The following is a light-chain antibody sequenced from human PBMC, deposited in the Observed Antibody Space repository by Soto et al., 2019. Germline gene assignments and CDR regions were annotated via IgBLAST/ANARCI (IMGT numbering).Light chain of an antibody. V-gene: IGLV2-8*01. J-gene: IGLJ1*01. CDR3: SSHAGSKRV. Sequence: QSALTQPPSASGSPGQSVTISCTGTSSDVGGYNYVSWYQQHPGKAPKLMIYEVSKRPSGVPDRFSGSKSGNTASLTVSGLQAEDEAAYYCSSHAGSKRVFGTGTKVNVL. CDR2: EVS. CDR1: SSDVGGYNY.